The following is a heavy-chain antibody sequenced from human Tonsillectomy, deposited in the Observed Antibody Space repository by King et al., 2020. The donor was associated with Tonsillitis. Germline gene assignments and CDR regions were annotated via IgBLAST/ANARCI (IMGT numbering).Heavy chain of an antibody. CDR3: ARLEGGSPYYYYYMDV. CDR2: THPGDSDT. J-gene: IGHJ6*03. CDR1: GYSFSTYW. Sequence: QLVQSGAEVKKPGDSLKISCRGTGYSFSTYWIGWVRQMPGKGLEWMGITHPGDSDTRYSPSFQGQVTISADKSIDTAYMQWSSLKASDNAIYYCARLEGGSPYYYYYMDVWGKGTTVTVSS. D-gene: IGHD3-16*01. V-gene: IGHV5-51*03.